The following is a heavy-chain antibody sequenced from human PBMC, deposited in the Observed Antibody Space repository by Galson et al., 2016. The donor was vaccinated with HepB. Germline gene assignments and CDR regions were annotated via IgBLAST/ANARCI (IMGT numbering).Heavy chain of an antibody. Sequence: PALVKPTQTLTLTCTFSGFSLSTRGVGVGWIRQPPGKALEWFALVYWDGHKRYSPSLQSRLTITKDTSKNQVVLTMTNMDPVDTATYYCAHTGPPRTDDDYPPWSFDLWGRGTLVTVSS. CDR3: AHTGPPRTDDDYPPWSFDL. D-gene: IGHD4-17*01. J-gene: IGHJ2*01. CDR1: GFSLSTRGVG. V-gene: IGHV2-5*02. CDR2: VYWDGHK.